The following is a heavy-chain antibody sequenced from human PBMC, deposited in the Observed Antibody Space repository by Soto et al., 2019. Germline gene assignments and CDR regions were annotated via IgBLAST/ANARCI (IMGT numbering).Heavy chain of an antibody. CDR1: GGGITSYC. Sequence: TXATLWRTATVSGGGITSYCFSSIGQTPGKGLDWIGSISFSGATYSTPSLKGRAALSGDTSENHLSLTLNSVTSADTAVHFCARDRTDGYKRYFELWGQGNQVTVSS. CDR2: ISFSGAT. V-gene: IGHV4-59*01. J-gene: IGHJ4*02. CDR3: ARDRTDGYKRYFEL. D-gene: IGHD3-9*01.